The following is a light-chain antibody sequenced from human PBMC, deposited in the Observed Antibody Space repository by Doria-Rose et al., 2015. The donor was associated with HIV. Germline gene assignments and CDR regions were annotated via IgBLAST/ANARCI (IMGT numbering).Light chain of an antibody. CDR2: DGS. V-gene: IGKV3-20*01. CDR3: HQYGTSWT. Sequence: EIVLTQSPGTLSLSPGERATLSCRASQSFSSTYLAWYQQKPGQAPNLLIYDGSTRATGIPDRFSASGSGTDFTLTINRLEPEDFALYYCHQYGTSWTFGQGTMVEI. J-gene: IGKJ1*01. CDR1: QSFSSTY.